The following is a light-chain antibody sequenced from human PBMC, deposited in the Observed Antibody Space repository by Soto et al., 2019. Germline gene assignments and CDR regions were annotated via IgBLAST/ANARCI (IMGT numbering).Light chain of an antibody. J-gene: IGKJ5*01. Sequence: IQLSQCSSSLSSTVGGRVTITCRASQGISSYLAWYQQKPGKAPKLLIYAAPTLHSGVPSRFSGSGSGTDFTLTISSLQPEDFATYYCQQLNSYPITFGQGTRLEIK. V-gene: IGKV1-9*01. CDR2: AAP. CDR1: QGISSY. CDR3: QQLNSYPIT.